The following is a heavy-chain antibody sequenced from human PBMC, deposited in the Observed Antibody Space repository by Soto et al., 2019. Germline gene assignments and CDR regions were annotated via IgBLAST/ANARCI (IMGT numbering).Heavy chain of an antibody. CDR3: VRSLGYCSGGSCPSRDY. D-gene: IGHD2-15*01. CDR1: GGSFSGYY. V-gene: IGHV4-34*01. Sequence: QVQLQQWGAGLLKPSETLSLTCAVYGGSFSGYYWSWIRQPPGQGLEWIGEINHSGSTNYNPSLTRRVTISVDTSKNQFSLKLSSATAADTAVYYCVRSLGYCSGGSCPSRDYWGQGTLVTVSS. CDR2: INHSGST. J-gene: IGHJ4*02.